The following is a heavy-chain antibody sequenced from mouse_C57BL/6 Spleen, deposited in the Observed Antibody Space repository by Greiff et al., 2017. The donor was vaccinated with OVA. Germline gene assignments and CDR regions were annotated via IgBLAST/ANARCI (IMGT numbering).Heavy chain of an antibody. CDR1: GYTFTSYG. Sequence: VKLVESGAELARPGASVKLSCKASGYTFTSYGISWVKQRTGQGLEWIGEIYPRSGNTYYNEKFKGKATLTADKSSSTAYMELRSLTSEDSAVYFCARSYDGYSWFAYWGQGTLVTVSA. CDR3: ARSYDGYSWFAY. V-gene: IGHV1-81*01. CDR2: IYPRSGNT. J-gene: IGHJ3*01. D-gene: IGHD2-3*01.